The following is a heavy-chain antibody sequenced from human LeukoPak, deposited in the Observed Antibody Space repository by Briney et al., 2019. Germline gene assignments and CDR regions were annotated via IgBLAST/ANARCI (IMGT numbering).Heavy chain of an antibody. V-gene: IGHV4-34*01. CDR1: GGSFSGYY. Sequence: SETLSLTCAVYGGSFSGYYWSWIRQPPGKGLEWIGEINHSGSTNYNPSLKSRVTISVDTPKNQFSLKLSSVTAADTAVYYCARAYNWNGLDYWGQGTLVTVSS. CDR2: INHSGST. CDR3: ARAYNWNGLDY. J-gene: IGHJ4*02. D-gene: IGHD1-1*01.